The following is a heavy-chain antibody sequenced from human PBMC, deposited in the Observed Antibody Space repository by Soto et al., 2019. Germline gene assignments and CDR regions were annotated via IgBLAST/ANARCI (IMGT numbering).Heavy chain of an antibody. CDR2: IYYSGST. CDR1: GGSISSGGYY. D-gene: IGHD3-22*01. V-gene: IGHV4-31*03. CDR3: ARDGLGSSGYMSY. J-gene: IGHJ4*02. Sequence: TLSLTCTVSGGSISSGGYYWSWIRQHPGKGLEWIGYIYYSGSTYYNPSLKSRVTISVDTSKNQFSLKLSSVTAADTAVYYCARDGLGSSGYMSYWGQGTLVTGSS.